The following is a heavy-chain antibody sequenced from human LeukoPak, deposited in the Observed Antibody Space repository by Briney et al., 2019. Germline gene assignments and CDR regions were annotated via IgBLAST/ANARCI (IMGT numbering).Heavy chain of an antibody. CDR2: IYPGDSDT. D-gene: IGHD5-24*01. CDR3: ARGKRWLQLFNAFDI. V-gene: IGHV5-51*01. J-gene: IGHJ3*02. Sequence: GESLKISCKGSGYSFTSYWIGWVRQMPGKGLEWMGIIYPGDSDTRYSPSFQGQVTISADKSISTAYLQWSSLKASDTAMYYCARGKRWLQLFNAFDIWGQGTMVTVSS. CDR1: GYSFTSYW.